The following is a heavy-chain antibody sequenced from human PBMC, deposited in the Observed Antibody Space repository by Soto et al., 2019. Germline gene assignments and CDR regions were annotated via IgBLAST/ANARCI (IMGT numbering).Heavy chain of an antibody. CDR1: GGSISGSSYY. Sequence: PSETLSLTCTVSGGSISGSSYYWGWIRQPPGKGLEWIGSIYYSGSTYYNPSLKSRVTISVDTSKNQFSLKLSSVTAADTAVYYCASGGYGSGSYYGEIWFDPWGQGTLVTVSS. V-gene: IGHV4-39*01. CDR3: ASGGYGSGSYYGEIWFDP. CDR2: IYYSGST. D-gene: IGHD3-10*01. J-gene: IGHJ5*02.